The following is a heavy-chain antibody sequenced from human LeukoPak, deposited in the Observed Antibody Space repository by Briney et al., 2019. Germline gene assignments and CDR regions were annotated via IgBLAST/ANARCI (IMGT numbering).Heavy chain of an antibody. V-gene: IGHV3-11*01. CDR1: GFTFSDYY. CDR2: ISSSGSTI. J-gene: IGHJ5*02. Sequence: GGSLRLSCAASGFTFSDYYMSWIRQAPGKGLEWVSYISSSGSTIYYADSVKGRFTISRDNAKNSLYLQMNSLRAEDTAVYYCARAAYGYCSGGSCYSPGWFDPWGQGTLVTVSS. CDR3: ARAAYGYCSGGSCYSPGWFDP. D-gene: IGHD2-15*01.